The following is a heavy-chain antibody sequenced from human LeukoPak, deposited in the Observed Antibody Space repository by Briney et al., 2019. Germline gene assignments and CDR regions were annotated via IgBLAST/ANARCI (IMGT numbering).Heavy chain of an antibody. D-gene: IGHD5-18*01. CDR2: IYYSGST. J-gene: IGHJ6*02. Sequence: SQTLSLTYTVSGGSISSGGYYWSWIRQPPGKGLEWIGYIYYSGSTYYNPSLKSRVTISVDTSKNQFSLKLSSVTAADTAVYYCASHRAYSYGYYYGMAVWGQGTTVTASS. CDR3: ASHRAYSYGYYYGMAV. CDR1: GGSISSGGYY. V-gene: IGHV4-30-4*01.